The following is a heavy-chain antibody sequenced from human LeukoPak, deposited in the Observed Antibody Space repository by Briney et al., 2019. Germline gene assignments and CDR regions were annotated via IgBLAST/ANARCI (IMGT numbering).Heavy chain of an antibody. J-gene: IGHJ5*02. Sequence: ETLSLTCAVYGGSFSGYYWSWIRQPPGKGLEWVSPISSSSSYIYYADSVKGRFTISRDNAKNSLYLQMNSLRAEDTAVYYCARFGIAAAGQGNWFDPWGQGTLVTVSS. D-gene: IGHD6-13*01. V-gene: IGHV3-21*01. CDR1: GGSFSGYY. CDR3: ARFGIAAAGQGNWFDP. CDR2: ISSSSSYI.